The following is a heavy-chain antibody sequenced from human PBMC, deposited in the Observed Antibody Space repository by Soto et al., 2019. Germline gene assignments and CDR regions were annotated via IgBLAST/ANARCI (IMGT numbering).Heavy chain of an antibody. D-gene: IGHD1-20*01. CDR2: IIPIFGTA. V-gene: IGHV1-69*01. Sequence: QVQLVQSGAEVKKPGSSVKVSCKASGGTFSSYAISWVRQAPGQGLEWMGGIIPIFGTANCAQKFQGRVTITADESTSTAYMELSSLRSEDTAVYYCARAYNWNDIGPIDYYGMDVWGQGTTVTVSS. CDR1: GGTFSSYA. CDR3: ARAYNWNDIGPIDYYGMDV. J-gene: IGHJ6*02.